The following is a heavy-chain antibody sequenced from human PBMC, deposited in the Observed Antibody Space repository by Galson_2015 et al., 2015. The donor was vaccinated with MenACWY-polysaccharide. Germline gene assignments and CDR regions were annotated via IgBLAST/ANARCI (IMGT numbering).Heavy chain of an antibody. CDR1: GFTFSSYA. V-gene: IGHV3-30-3*01. CDR2: ISYDGSNK. Sequence: SLRLSCAASGFTFSSYAMHWVRQAPGKGLEWVAVISYDGSNKYYADSVKGRFTISRDNSKNTLYLQMNSLRAEDTAVYYCAKEGPDYGDILNWFDPWGQGTLVTVSS. J-gene: IGHJ5*02. CDR3: AKEGPDYGDILNWFDP. D-gene: IGHD4-17*01.